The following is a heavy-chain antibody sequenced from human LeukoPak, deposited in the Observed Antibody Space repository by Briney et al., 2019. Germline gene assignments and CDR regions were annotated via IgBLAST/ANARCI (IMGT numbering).Heavy chain of an antibody. J-gene: IGHJ3*02. CDR2: IYDSGST. CDR1: GGSISSHSYY. CDR3: PRGHEAARGAFDI. V-gene: IGHV4-31*03. Sequence: PSETLSLTCTVSGGSISSHSYYWGWIRQPPGKGLEWIGYIYDSGSTYYNPSLKSRVTISVDTSKNQFFLKLSLLAAADAAGYHCPRGHEAARGAFDIWGHGTMVTASS.